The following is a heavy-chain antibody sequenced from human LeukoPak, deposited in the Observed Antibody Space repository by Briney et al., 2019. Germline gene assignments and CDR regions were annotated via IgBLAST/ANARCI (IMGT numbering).Heavy chain of an antibody. CDR3: TTDLRGAFDI. V-gene: IGHV3-15*01. CDR1: GFIFTNAW. CDR2: IKSESDHGTT. Sequence: GGSLRLSCATSGFIFTNAWMSWVRQAPGKGLEWVGRIKSESDHGTTHYAAPVKGRFTISRDDSKNTLFLQMHSLQIEDTAVYYCTTDLRGAFDIWGQGTMVTVSS. D-gene: IGHD5-24*01. J-gene: IGHJ3*02.